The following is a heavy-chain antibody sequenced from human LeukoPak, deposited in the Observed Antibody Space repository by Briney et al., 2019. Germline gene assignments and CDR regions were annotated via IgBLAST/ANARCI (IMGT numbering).Heavy chain of an antibody. Sequence: SSETLSLTCTVSGDSISTSNSYWGWIRQPPGKGLEWVSSISSSSSYIYYADSVKGRFTISRDNAKNSLYLQMNSLRAEDTAVYYCGPMGYWGQGTLVTVSS. V-gene: IGHV3-21*01. D-gene: IGHD3-10*01. CDR1: GDSISTSN. J-gene: IGHJ4*02. CDR3: GPMGY. CDR2: ISSSSSYI.